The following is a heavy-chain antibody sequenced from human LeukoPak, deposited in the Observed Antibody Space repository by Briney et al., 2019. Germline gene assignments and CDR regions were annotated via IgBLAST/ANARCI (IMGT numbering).Heavy chain of an antibody. V-gene: IGHV3-23*01. CDR2: ISGSGGST. J-gene: IGHJ3*01. CDR1: GFTFSSYA. D-gene: IGHD1-1*01. Sequence: GGSLRLSCAASGFTFSSYAMSWVRQAPGKGLEWVSAISGSGGSTYYADSVEGRFTISRDNSKNTLYLQMNSLRAEDTAVYYCAKSRRVHDAFDVWGQGTLVTVSS. CDR3: AKSRRVHDAFDV.